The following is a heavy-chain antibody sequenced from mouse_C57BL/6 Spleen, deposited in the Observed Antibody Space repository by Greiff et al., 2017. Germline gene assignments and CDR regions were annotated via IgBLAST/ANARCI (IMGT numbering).Heavy chain of an antibody. CDR1: GYTFTSYG. CDR3: ARDYYGSSYGYFDV. J-gene: IGHJ1*03. D-gene: IGHD1-1*01. Sequence: VQLQQSGAELVRPGSSVKMSCKTSGYTFTSYGINWVKQRPGQGLEWIGYIYIGNGYTEYTEKFKGKATLTSDTSSSTAYMQLSSLTSEDSAIYFCARDYYGSSYGYFDVWGTGTTVTVSS. CDR2: IYIGNGYT. V-gene: IGHV1-58*01.